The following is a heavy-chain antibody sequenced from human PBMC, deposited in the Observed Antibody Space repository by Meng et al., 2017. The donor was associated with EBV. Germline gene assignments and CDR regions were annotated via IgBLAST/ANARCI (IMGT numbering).Heavy chain of an antibody. J-gene: IGHJ4*02. Sequence: VRLFQSGADVKKLCASVHVSCKASGYTFTSYGISWVRQAPGQGLEWMGWISAYNGNTNYAQKLQGRVTMTTDTSTSTAYMELRSLTSDNTAVYYCACRGDRTDYWGQGTLVTVSS. V-gene: IGHV1-18*01. CDR1: GYTFTSYG. CDR2: ISAYNGNT. D-gene: IGHD2-21*02. CDR3: ACRGDRTDY.